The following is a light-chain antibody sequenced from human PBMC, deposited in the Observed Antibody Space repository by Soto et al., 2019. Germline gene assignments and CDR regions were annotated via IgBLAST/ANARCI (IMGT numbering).Light chain of an antibody. J-gene: IGLJ2*01. V-gene: IGLV2-14*01. Sequence: QSVLTQPASVSGSPGQSITISCTGTSSDVGGYNYVSWYQQHPGKAPKLMIYDVSNRPSGVSNRFSGSKSGNTASLTISGLQAEDEADYYCSPYTSSSTPLVFGGGTKLTVL. CDR2: DVS. CDR3: SPYTSSSTPLV. CDR1: SSDVGGYNY.